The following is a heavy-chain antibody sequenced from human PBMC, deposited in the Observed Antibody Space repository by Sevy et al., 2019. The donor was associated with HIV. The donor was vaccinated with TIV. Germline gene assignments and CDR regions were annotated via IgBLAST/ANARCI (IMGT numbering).Heavy chain of an antibody. CDR1: GFTFTDYS. D-gene: IGHD3-22*01. CDR2: ISRSGNYI. Sequence: GGSLRLSCTVSGFTFTDYSMNWVRQAPGKGLEWVSSISRSGNYIYYTDSVKGRFTISRDNAKSSLFLQLDSLTVADTAVYFCAVQGYDFWGHGTLVTVSS. CDR3: AVQGYDF. J-gene: IGHJ4*01. V-gene: IGHV3-21*06.